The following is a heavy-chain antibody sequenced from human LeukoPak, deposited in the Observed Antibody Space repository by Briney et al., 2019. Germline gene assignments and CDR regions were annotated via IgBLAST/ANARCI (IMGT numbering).Heavy chain of an antibody. J-gene: IGHJ4*02. CDR2: ISSSGGTV. V-gene: IGHV3-11*04. Sequence: GGSLRLSSAASGFTFNNYFMSWIRQAPGKGLEWVSYISSSGGTVYYAGSVKGRFTVSRDNAKNSLYLQMNSLRAEDTAVYYCARGLAVAANCFDYWGQGTLVTVSS. CDR1: GFTFNNYF. D-gene: IGHD6-19*01. CDR3: ARGLAVAANCFDY.